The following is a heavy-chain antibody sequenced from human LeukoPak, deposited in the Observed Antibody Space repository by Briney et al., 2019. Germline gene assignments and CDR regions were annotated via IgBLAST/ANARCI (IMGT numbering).Heavy chain of an antibody. J-gene: IGHJ4*02. CDR2: INTDGSYI. V-gene: IGHV3-74*01. CDR1: GFIFSSWW. D-gene: IGHD3-9*01. CDR3: TTFGIDWSLSY. Sequence: PGGSLRLSCAASGFIFSSWWMIWFRRLPGKGLVSVSHINTDGSYIRYADSVKGRFTISRDSAKNTLYLQMNSLRPEDTGVYYCTTFGIDWSLSYWGQGALVTVSS.